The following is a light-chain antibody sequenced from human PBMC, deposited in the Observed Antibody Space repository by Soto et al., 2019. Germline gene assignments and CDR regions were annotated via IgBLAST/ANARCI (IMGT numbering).Light chain of an antibody. Sequence: DIQMTQSPSSLSASVGDIVTITCRASQSISSYLNWYQQKPGKAPKLLIYAASSMQSGVPSRFSGSGSGPDFTLTISSLQPEDFATYYCQQSYSTLVTFGQGTKLEIK. CDR1: QSISSY. CDR2: AAS. V-gene: IGKV1-39*01. CDR3: QQSYSTLVT. J-gene: IGKJ2*01.